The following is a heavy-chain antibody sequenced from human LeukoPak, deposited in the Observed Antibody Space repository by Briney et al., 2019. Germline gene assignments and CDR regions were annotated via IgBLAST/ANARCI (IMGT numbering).Heavy chain of an antibody. CDR3: ARGPRNDP. V-gene: IGHV1-8*01. CDR1: GYPFTTWE. J-gene: IGHJ5*02. CDR2: VHPNSGNT. Sequence: ASVKVSCKTSGYPFTTWEINWVRQAAGQGLEWMGWVHPNSGNTAYAQKFQGRVTMTRDTSISTAYMELSGLRSDDTTVYFCARGPRNDPWGQGTLVTVSS. D-gene: IGHD1-14*01.